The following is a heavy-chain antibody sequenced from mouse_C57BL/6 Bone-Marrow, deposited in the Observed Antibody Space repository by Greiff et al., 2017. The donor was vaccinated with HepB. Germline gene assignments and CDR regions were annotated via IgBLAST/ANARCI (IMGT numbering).Heavy chain of an antibody. Sequence: DVMLVESGPGLVKPSQTVFLTCTVTGISITTGNYRWSWIRQFPGNKLEWIGYIYYSGTITYNPSLTSRTTITRDTPKNQFFLEMNSLTAEDTATYYCARGYYYGSDWYFDVWGTGTTVTVSS. J-gene: IGHJ1*03. CDR3: ARGYYYGSDWYFDV. D-gene: IGHD1-1*01. CDR2: IYYSGTI. CDR1: GISITTGNYR. V-gene: IGHV3-5*01.